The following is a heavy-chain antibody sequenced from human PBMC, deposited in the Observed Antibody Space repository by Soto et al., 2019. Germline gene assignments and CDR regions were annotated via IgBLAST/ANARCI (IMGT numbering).Heavy chain of an antibody. CDR2: IYHSGST. J-gene: IGHJ5*02. CDR3: ARVPTP. CDR1: GGSISSGGYS. Sequence: SGTPSPPCAVSGGSISSGGYSWSWIRQPPGKGLEWIGYIYHSGSTYYNPSLKSRVTISVDRSKNHFSLKLSSLTAADTAVYYCARVPTPWGQGTLVTVSS. V-gene: IGHV4-30-2*01.